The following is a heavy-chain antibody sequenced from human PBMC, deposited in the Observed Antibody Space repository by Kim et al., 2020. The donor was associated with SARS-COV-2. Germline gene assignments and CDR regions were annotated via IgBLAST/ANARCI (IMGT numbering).Heavy chain of an antibody. CDR1: GFTFSNYW. V-gene: IGHV3-74*01. CDR2: INSDASII. D-gene: IGHD2-2*01. J-gene: IGHJ4*02. CDR3: VRATRQCSSTSCPFDS. Sequence: GGSLRLSCTASGFTFSNYWMHWVRQTPGEGLLWVSRINSDASIIAYADSVKGRFIVSRDNTKNTLYLQMNSLRVEDTAMYYCVRATRQCSSTSCPFDSWGQGVLVTVAS.